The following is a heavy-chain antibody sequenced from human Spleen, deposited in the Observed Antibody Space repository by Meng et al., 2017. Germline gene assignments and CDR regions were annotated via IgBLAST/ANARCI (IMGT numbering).Heavy chain of an antibody. D-gene: IGHD6-13*01. J-gene: IGHJ4*02. V-gene: IGHV1-8*03. CDR3: ARTLYSSNWVIDY. CDR1: GYTFTSYD. CDR2: MNPNSGNT. Sequence: ASVKVSCKASGYTFTSYDINWVRQATGQGLEWMGWMNPNSGNTGYAQKFQGRVNITRNTSISTAYMELSSMRSEDRAVYYCARTLYSSNWVIDYWGQGTLVTVSS.